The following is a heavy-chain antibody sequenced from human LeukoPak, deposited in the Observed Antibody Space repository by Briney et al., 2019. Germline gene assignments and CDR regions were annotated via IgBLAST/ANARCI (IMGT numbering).Heavy chain of an antibody. CDR2: IYDTGNT. Sequence: SETLSLTCTVSGGSISSYYWSWVRQPPGKGLEWIGHIYDTGNTNYNPSLESRVTISVDTSKNQFSLRLTSVTAADTAVYYCAKDQIYGFDYWGQGTLVTVSS. D-gene: IGHD2/OR15-2a*01. CDR1: GGSISSYY. J-gene: IGHJ4*02. V-gene: IGHV4-59*01. CDR3: AKDQIYGFDY.